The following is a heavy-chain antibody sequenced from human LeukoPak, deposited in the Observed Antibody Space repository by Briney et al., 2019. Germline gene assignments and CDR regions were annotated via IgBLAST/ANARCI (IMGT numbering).Heavy chain of an antibody. CDR3: ARPDSSGYYSNLPNYYYYGMDV. D-gene: IGHD3-22*01. CDR2: IIPIIGIA. Sequence: SVKLTCKASGRTFTSYAISWARQAPGQGLDWMGRIIPIIGIASYAQKFQGRVTITADKSTSTAYMELSGLRSEDTAVYYCARPDSSGYYSNLPNYYYYGMDVWGQGTTVTVSS. V-gene: IGHV1-69*04. CDR1: GRTFTSYA. J-gene: IGHJ6*02.